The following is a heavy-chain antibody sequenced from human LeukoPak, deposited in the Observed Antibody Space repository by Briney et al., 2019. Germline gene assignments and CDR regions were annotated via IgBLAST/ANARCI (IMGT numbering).Heavy chain of an antibody. J-gene: IGHJ3*02. D-gene: IGHD3-22*01. CDR1: GYTFTGYY. CDR3: ARDPLSGYYHDAFDI. Sequence: ASVKVSCKASGYTFTGYYMHWVRQAPGQGLEWMGWINPNSGGTNYAQEFQGRVTMTRDTSISTAYMELSRLRSDDTAVYYCARDPLSGYYHDAFDIWGQGTMVTVSS. V-gene: IGHV1-2*02. CDR2: INPNSGGT.